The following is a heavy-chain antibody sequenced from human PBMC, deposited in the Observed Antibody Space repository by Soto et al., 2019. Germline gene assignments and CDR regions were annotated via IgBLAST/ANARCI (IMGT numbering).Heavy chain of an antibody. J-gene: IGHJ4*02. CDR1: GGSISSSSYY. CDR3: ARLVGSWYGFGGLDY. D-gene: IGHD2-15*01. V-gene: IGHV4-39*01. CDR2: TSYSGSS. Sequence: QLQLQESGPGLVKPSETLSLTCTVSGGSISSSSYYWGWIRQPPGKGLEWIGSTSYSGSSYYNPSLKSRVTISVDTSKTQFSLKLSSVTAADTAVYYCARLVGSWYGFGGLDYWGQGTLVTVSS.